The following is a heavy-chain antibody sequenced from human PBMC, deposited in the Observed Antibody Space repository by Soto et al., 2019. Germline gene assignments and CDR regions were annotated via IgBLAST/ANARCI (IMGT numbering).Heavy chain of an antibody. CDR3: ARDRQGVSAPGWFDP. Sequence: SSVKPSCKASGGTFSSYAISWVRQAPGQGLEWMGGIIPIFGTANYAQKFQGRVTITADESTSTAYMELSSLRSEDTAVYYCARDRQGVSAPGWFDPWGQGTLVTVSS. CDR2: IIPIFGTA. V-gene: IGHV1-69*13. J-gene: IGHJ5*02. D-gene: IGHD7-27*01. CDR1: GGTFSSYA.